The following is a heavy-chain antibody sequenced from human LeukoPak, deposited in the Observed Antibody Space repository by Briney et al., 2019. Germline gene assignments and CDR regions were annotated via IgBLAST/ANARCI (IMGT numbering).Heavy chain of an antibody. CDR1: DGSFSGSY. J-gene: IGHJ2*01. Sequence: PSETLSLTCAVYDGSFSGSYCTWIRQPPGKGLEWIGEINHSGSANYNPSLKSRVTILLDTSKNQFSLKLSSVTAADTAVYYCARATRVVTNRWWLATGYFDLWGRGTLVTVSS. CDR3: ARATRVVTNRWWLATGYFDL. V-gene: IGHV4-34*01. D-gene: IGHD5-12*01. CDR2: INHSGSA.